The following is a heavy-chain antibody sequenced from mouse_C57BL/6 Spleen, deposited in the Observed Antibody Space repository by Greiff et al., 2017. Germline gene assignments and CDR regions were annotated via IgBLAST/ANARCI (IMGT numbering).Heavy chain of an antibody. D-gene: IGHD1-1*01. J-gene: IGHJ3*01. Sequence: EVQRVESGAELVRPGASVKLSCTASGFNIKDDYMHWVKQRPEQGLEWIGWVDPENGYTENASKFQGQATITADTASNTASLQLRSLNSVATSVYFCTHPRFTTLVATPFAYWGQGTLVTVSA. CDR2: VDPENGYT. V-gene: IGHV14-4*01. CDR1: GFNIKDDY. CDR3: THPRFTTLVATPFAY.